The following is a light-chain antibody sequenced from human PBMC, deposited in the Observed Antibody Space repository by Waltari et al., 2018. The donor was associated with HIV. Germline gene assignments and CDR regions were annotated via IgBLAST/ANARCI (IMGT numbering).Light chain of an antibody. CDR2: AVT. CDR1: NTDGGGYNY. CDR3: SSFTSRSILV. V-gene: IGLV2-14*03. Sequence: QSALTQPASMFGSPGQSITLSCPGTNTDGGGYNYVSWYQQHPGKAPKLLIYAVTNRPSGVSDRFSGSKSGSTASLTISGLQAEDEADYYCSSFTSRSILVFGGGTKLTV. J-gene: IGLJ3*02.